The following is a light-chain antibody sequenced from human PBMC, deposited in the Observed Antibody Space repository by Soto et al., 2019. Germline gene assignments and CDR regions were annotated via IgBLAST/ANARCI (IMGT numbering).Light chain of an antibody. CDR3: QQYNNWPPWT. CDR1: QSVSSN. V-gene: IGKV3-15*01. J-gene: IGKJ1*01. Sequence: EIVMTQSPATLSVSQGERATLSCRASQSVSSNLAWYQKKPGQAPRLLIYGASTRATGIPARFSGSGSGTEFTLTISSLQSEDFAVYYCQQYNNWPPWTFGQGTKVEIK. CDR2: GAS.